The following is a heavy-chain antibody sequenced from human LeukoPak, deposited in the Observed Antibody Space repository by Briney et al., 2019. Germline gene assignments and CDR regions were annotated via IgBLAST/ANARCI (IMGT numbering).Heavy chain of an antibody. CDR3: TTIRRLDF. CDR1: GFTFTNAW. Sequence: GGSLRLSCAASGFTFTNAWMSWVRQAPGKGLEWVGHIRSKADGGTTGCAAPVKGRFTISRDDSKNTLFLQMNSLKTEDTAVYYCTTIRRLDFWGQGTLVTVSS. CDR2: IRSKADGGTT. D-gene: IGHD4-17*01. J-gene: IGHJ4*02. V-gene: IGHV3-15*01.